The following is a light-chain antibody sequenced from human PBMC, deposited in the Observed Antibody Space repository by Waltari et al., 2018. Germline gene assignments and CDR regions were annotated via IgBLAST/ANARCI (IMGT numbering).Light chain of an antibody. CDR3: AAWDDSLSGPV. J-gene: IGLJ2*01. Sequence: QSVLTQPPSASGTPGQRVTISCSGSSSNIGSNYVYWYQQLPGTAPKLLIYRNNQRPSGVPDRFSGSKSGTSASLAISGLRSDDEADYYCAAWDDSLSGPVFGRGTKLTVL. V-gene: IGLV1-47*01. CDR2: RNN. CDR1: SSNIGSNY.